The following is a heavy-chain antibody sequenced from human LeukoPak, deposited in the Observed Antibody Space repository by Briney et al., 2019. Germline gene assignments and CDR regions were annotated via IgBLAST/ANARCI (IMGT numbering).Heavy chain of an antibody. D-gene: IGHD1-1*01. V-gene: IGHV3-30*02. CDR1: GFTFSSYS. CDR3: AKDGGTDFDY. J-gene: IGHJ4*02. Sequence: GGSLRLSCAASGFTFSSYSMNWVRQAPWKGLEWVAFIRYDGSNKYYADSVKGRFTISRDNSKNTLYLQMNSLRAEDTAVYYCAKDGGTDFDYWGQGTLVTVSS. CDR2: IRYDGSNK.